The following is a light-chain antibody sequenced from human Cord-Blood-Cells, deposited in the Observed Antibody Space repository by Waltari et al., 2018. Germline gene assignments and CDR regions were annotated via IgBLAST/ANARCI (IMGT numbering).Light chain of an antibody. CDR1: QSVSSN. CDR3: QQYNNWPQT. CDR2: GAS. V-gene: IGKV3-15*01. J-gene: IGKJ2*01. Sequence: DIVMPQSPATLSVSTGARATLSCRASQSVSSNLAWYQQQPGQAPRLLIYGASTRATGIPARFSGSGSGTEFTLTISSLQSEDFAVYYCQQYNNWPQTFGQGTKLEIK.